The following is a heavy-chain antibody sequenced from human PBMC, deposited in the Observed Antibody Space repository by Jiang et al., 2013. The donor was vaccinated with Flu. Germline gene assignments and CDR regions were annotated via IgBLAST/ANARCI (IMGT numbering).Heavy chain of an antibody. Sequence: PGLVKSSQTLSLTCTVSGGSVSGTNWWSWVRQPPGKGLEWIGEVHHTGSTNNNPSLKSRVTMSVDKSKNQFSLTLNSVTAADTAMYYCATSPGSYYFDYWGQGSLVTVSS. CDR1: GGSVSGTNW. J-gene: IGHJ4*02. CDR2: VHHTGST. V-gene: IGHV4-4*02. D-gene: IGHD6-6*01. CDR3: ATSPGSYYFDY.